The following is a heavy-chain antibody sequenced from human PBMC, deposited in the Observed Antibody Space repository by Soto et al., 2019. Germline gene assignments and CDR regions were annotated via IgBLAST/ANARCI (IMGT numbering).Heavy chain of an antibody. J-gene: IGHJ4*02. V-gene: IGHV3-48*02. CDR2: ITSDTNTI. CDR1: GFPFSIYS. CDR3: ASSVEGHFDY. D-gene: IGHD6-19*01. Sequence: EVQLVESGGGLVQPGGSLRLTCVASGFPFSIYSMNWVRQAPGKGLEWSSYITSDTNTIKYADSVKGRFTISRDNAKNLGYLQMNSVRDEDTAVYFGASSVEGHFDYWGQGTVVTVSS.